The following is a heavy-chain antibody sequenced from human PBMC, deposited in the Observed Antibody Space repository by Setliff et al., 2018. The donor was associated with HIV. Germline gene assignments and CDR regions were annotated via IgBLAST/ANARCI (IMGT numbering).Heavy chain of an antibody. CDR2: INWNGLST. D-gene: IGHD6-19*01. Sequence: LRLSCAASGFTFDDYGMNWVRQVPGKGLEWVSGINWNGLSTGYADSVKGRFTISRDNAKNSLYLQMNTLRTEDTALYYCARAPPVSYSSGWIPSYYMDVWGKGTMVTVSS. CDR1: GFTFDDYG. V-gene: IGHV3-20*04. J-gene: IGHJ6*03. CDR3: ARAPPVSYSSGWIPSYYMDV.